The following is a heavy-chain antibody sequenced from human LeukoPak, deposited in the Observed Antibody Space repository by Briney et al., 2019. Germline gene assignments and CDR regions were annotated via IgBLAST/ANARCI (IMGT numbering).Heavy chain of an antibody. CDR3: ARSPRRITIPHHFDY. V-gene: IGHV1-3*01. J-gene: IGHJ4*02. Sequence: GASVKVSCKASGYTFTSYAMHWVRQAPRQRLEWMGWINAGNGNTKYSQKFQGRVTITRDTSASTAYMELSSLRSEDTAVYYCARSPRRITIPHHFDYWGQGTLVTVSS. CDR1: GYTFTSYA. D-gene: IGHD3-3*01. CDR2: INAGNGNT.